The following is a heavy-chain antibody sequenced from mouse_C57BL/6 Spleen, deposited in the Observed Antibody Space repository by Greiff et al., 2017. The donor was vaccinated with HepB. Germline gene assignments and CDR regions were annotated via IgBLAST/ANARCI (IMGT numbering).Heavy chain of an antibody. Sequence: QVQLQQSGAELVRPGTSVKVSCKASGYAFTNYLIEWVKQRPGQGLEWIGVINPGSGGTNYNEKFKGKATLTADKSSSTAYMQLSSLTSEDSAVYFCASTTTVVARAYWGQGTLVTVSA. CDR1: GYAFTNYL. J-gene: IGHJ3*01. D-gene: IGHD1-1*01. V-gene: IGHV1-54*01. CDR3: ASTTTVVARAY. CDR2: INPGSGGT.